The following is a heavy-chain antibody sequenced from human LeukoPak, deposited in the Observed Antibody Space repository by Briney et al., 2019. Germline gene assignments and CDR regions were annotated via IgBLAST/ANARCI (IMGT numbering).Heavy chain of an antibody. CDR3: AKDWGSSGWYNWFDP. Sequence: PGTSLRLSCVVSGFTIGNYGMHWGRQAPDKGLEWVAVISHDGGSEHYGDSVKGRFTISRDISKNTLYLHMSSLRVEDTAVYYCAKDWGSSGWYNWFDPWGQGTLVTVSS. J-gene: IGHJ5*02. V-gene: IGHV3-30*18. D-gene: IGHD6-19*01. CDR1: GFTIGNYG. CDR2: ISHDGGSE.